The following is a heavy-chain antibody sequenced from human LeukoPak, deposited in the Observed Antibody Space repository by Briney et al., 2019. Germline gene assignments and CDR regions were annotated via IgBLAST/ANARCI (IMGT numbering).Heavy chain of an antibody. V-gene: IGHV4-34*01. CDR1: GGSFSGYY. Sequence: SETLSLTCAVYGGSFSGYYWSWIRQPPGKGLEWIGEINHSGNTNYNPPLKSRVTISVDTSKNQFSLKLSSVTAADTAVYYCATDASGSPGYWGQGTLVTVSS. CDR3: ATDASGSPGY. CDR2: INHSGNT. D-gene: IGHD3-10*01. J-gene: IGHJ4*02.